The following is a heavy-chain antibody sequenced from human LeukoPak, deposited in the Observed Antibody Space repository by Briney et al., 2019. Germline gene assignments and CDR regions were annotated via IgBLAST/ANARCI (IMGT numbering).Heavy chain of an antibody. J-gene: IGHJ4*02. CDR3: AGGQKWLSFDS. CDR2: INHSGST. CDR1: GGSISSYY. Sequence: PSETLSLTCTVSGGSISSYYWTWIRQPPGKGLEWIGYINHSGSTNYNPSLRSRVTVSIDTSKSQFSLNLTSVTAADTAMYYCAGGQKWLSFDSWGQGTLLTVSS. V-gene: IGHV4-59*01. D-gene: IGHD6-19*01.